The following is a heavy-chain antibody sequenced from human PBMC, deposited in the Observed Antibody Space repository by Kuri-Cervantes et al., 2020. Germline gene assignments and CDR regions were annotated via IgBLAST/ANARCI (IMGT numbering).Heavy chain of an antibody. Sequence: ASVKVSCKASGYTFTGYYMHWVRQAPGQGLEWMGWINPNSGGTNYAQKFQGRVTMTRDTSISTAYMELNSLRAEDTAVYYCARVGVYSSGWGGNYYYGMDVWGQGTTVTVSS. J-gene: IGHJ6*02. V-gene: IGHV1-2*02. CDR2: INPNSGGT. D-gene: IGHD6-19*01. CDR3: ARVGVYSSGWGGNYYYGMDV. CDR1: GYTFTGYY.